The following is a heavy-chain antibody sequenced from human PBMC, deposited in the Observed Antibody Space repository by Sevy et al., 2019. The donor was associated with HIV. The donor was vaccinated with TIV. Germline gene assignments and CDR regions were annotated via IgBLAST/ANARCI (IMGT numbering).Heavy chain of an antibody. CDR1: GFTFSSYA. Sequence: GGSLRLSCAASGFTFSSYAMHWVRQAPGKGLEWVAVISYDGSNKYYADSVKGRFTISRDNPKNTLYLQMNSLRAEDTAVYYCARDFAPGIMITFGGVADDAFDIWGQGTMVTVSS. CDR3: ARDFAPGIMITFGGVADDAFDI. CDR2: ISYDGSNK. J-gene: IGHJ3*02. V-gene: IGHV3-30-3*01. D-gene: IGHD3-16*01.